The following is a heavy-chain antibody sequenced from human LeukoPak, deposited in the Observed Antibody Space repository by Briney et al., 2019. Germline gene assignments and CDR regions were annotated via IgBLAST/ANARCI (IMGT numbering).Heavy chain of an antibody. V-gene: IGHV3-23*01. CDR1: GFTFSSYA. CDR3: ARESITGTRVGKAIYFDY. D-gene: IGHD1-7*01. J-gene: IGHJ4*02. CDR2: ISGSGGST. Sequence: GGSLRLSCAASGFTFSSYAMSWVRQAPGKGLEWVSAISGSGGSTYYADSVKGRFTISRDNSKNTLYLQMNSLRADDTAVYYCARESITGTRVGKAIYFDYWGQGTLVTVSS.